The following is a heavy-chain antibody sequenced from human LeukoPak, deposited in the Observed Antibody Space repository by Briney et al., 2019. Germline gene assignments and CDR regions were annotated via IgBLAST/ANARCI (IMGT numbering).Heavy chain of an antibody. CDR2: TYYSGST. Sequence: SETLSLTCTVSGGSISSRTYYWGWIRQPPGKGLEWIGTTYYSGSTYYSPSLKSRVTISVDTSKNRFSLKLSSVAAADTAVYYCARPVPSRLGWFDPWGQGTLVTVSS. CDR3: ARPVPSRLGWFDP. D-gene: IGHD1-1*01. J-gene: IGHJ5*02. CDR1: GGSISSRTYY. V-gene: IGHV4-39*01.